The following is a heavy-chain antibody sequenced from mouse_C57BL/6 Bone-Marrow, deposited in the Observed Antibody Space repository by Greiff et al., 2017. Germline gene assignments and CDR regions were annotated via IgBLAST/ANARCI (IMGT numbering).Heavy chain of an antibody. CDR1: GYSITSGYY. Sequence: EVQLQESGPGLVKPSQSLSLTCSVTGYSITSGYYWNWIRQFPGNKLEWMGYISYDGSNNYNPSLKNRISITRDTSKNQFFLKLNSVTTEDTATYYCARGGLRAWFAYWGQGTLDTVSA. D-gene: IGHD2-4*01. CDR3: ARGGLRAWFAY. CDR2: ISYDGSN. V-gene: IGHV3-6*01. J-gene: IGHJ3*01.